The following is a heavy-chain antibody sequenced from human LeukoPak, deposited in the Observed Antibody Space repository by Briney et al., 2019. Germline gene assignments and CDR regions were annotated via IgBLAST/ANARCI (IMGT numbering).Heavy chain of an antibody. CDR3: ARAPRKRIVVVPAANYYFDY. CDR2: ISSSSSTI. V-gene: IGHV3-48*02. CDR1: GFTFSSYS. Sequence: GGSLRLSCAASGFTFSSYSMNWVRQAPGKGLEWVSYISSSSSTIYYADSVKGRFTISRDNAKNSLYLQMNSLRDEDTAVYYCARAPRKRIVVVPAANYYFDYWGQGTLVTVSS. J-gene: IGHJ4*02. D-gene: IGHD2-2*01.